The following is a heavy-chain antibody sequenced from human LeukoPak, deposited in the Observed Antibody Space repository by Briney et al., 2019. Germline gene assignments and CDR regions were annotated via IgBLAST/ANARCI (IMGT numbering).Heavy chain of an antibody. Sequence: ASVKVSCKASGYTFTSYYMHWVRQAPGQGLEWMGIINPSGGSTSYAQKFQGRVTITTDESTSTAYMELSSLRSEDTAVYYCARPRETGYFDYWGQGTLVTVSS. V-gene: IGHV1-46*01. J-gene: IGHJ4*02. CDR1: GYTFTSYY. CDR2: INPSGGST. CDR3: ARPRETGYFDY. D-gene: IGHD1-14*01.